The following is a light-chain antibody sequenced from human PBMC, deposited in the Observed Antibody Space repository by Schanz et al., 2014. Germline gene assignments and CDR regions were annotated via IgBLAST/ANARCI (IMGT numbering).Light chain of an antibody. J-gene: IGLJ2*01. CDR2: DVS. CDR1: SSDVGAYNY. Sequence: QSALTQPRSLSGSPGQSVTISCSGTSSDVGAYNYVSWYQQHPGKAPKLMIYDVSHRPSGVSNRFSGSKSGTTASLTISGLQAEDEADYYCCSYAGTTTTVPFGGGTKVTVL. V-gene: IGLV2-11*01. CDR3: CSYAGTTTTVP.